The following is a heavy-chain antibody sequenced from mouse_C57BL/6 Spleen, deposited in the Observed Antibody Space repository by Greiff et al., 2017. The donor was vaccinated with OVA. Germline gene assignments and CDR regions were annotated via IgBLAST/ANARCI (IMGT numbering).Heavy chain of an antibody. CDR2: IRNKANGYTT. Sequence: EVHLVESGGGLVQPGGSLSLSCAASGFTFTDYYMSWVRQPPGKALEWLGFIRNKANGYTTEYSASVKGRFTISRDNSQSILYLQMNALRAEDSATYYCARSGSRLPFAYWGQGTLVTVSA. J-gene: IGHJ3*01. CDR1: GFTFTDYY. CDR3: ARSGSRLPFAY. V-gene: IGHV7-3*01.